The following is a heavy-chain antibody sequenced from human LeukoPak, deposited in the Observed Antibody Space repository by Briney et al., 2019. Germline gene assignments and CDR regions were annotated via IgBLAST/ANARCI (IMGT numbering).Heavy chain of an antibody. CDR3: AREPIAAAGIGSFDY. CDR1: GDSFSGYY. D-gene: IGHD6-13*01. J-gene: IGHJ4*02. CDR2: INHSGST. V-gene: IGHV4-34*01. Sequence: SETLSLTCAVYGDSFSGYYWSWIRQPPGKGLEWIGEINHSGSTNYNPSLKSRVTISVDASKNQFSLKLSSVTAADTAVYYCAREPIAAAGIGSFDYWGQGTLVTVSS.